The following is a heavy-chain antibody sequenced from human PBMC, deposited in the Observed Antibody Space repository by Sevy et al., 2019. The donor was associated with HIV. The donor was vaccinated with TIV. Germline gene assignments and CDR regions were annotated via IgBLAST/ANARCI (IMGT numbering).Heavy chain of an antibody. CDR3: ARDRAATYYDFWSGSYGSFDY. Sequence: SETLSLTCTVSGGSISSYYWSWSRQPAGKGLEWIGRIYTSGSTNYNPSLKSRVTMSVDTSKNQFSLKLSSVTAADTAVYYCARDRAATYYDFWSGSYGSFDYWGQGTLVTVSS. J-gene: IGHJ4*02. D-gene: IGHD3-3*01. V-gene: IGHV4-4*07. CDR2: IYTSGST. CDR1: GGSISSYY.